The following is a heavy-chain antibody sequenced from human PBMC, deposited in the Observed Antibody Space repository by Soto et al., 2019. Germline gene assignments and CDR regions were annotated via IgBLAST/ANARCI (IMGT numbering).Heavy chain of an antibody. Sequence: PWGSLRLSCAASGFTFNLYWVHWVRQAPGKGLVWVSRINPDGSSTTYADSVKGRFTISRDNSKNTVYLQMNGLGAEDTAIYYCARDNWNSYWGQGALVTVSS. CDR3: ARDNWNSY. CDR2: INPDGSST. CDR1: GFTFNLYW. V-gene: IGHV3-74*01. D-gene: IGHD1-7*01. J-gene: IGHJ4*02.